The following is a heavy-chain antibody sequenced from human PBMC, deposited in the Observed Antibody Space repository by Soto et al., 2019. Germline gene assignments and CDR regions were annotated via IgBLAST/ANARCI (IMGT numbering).Heavy chain of an antibody. V-gene: IGHV1-58*01. D-gene: IGHD6-19*01. CDR2: IVVGSGNT. Sequence: SVKVSCKASGFTFTSSAVQWVRQARGQRLEWIGWIVVGSGNTNYAQKFQERVTITRDMSTSTAYMELSSLRSEDTAVYYCAREGQWLNPFDSWGQGTLVTVSS. CDR3: AREGQWLNPFDS. J-gene: IGHJ4*02. CDR1: GFTFTSSA.